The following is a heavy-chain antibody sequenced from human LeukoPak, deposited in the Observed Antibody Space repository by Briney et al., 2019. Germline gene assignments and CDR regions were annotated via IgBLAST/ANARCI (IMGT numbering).Heavy chain of an antibody. D-gene: IGHD6-13*01. J-gene: IGHJ4*02. V-gene: IGHV4-38-2*01. CDR3: ARLVSGGIDY. CDR1: GYSISSGYY. CDR2: IYHSGST. Sequence: SETLSLTCAVSGYSISSGYYWGWLRQPPGKGLEWIGSIYHSGSTYYDPSLKSRVTISVDTSKNQFSLKLSSVTAADTAVYYCARLVSGGIDYWGQGTLVTVSS.